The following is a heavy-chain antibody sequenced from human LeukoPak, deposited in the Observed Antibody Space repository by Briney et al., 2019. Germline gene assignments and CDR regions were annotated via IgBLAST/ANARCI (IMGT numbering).Heavy chain of an antibody. J-gene: IGHJ4*02. CDR3: ARSYSSSSPFDY. CDR2: IIPIFGTA. V-gene: IGHV1-69*05. CDR1: GGTFSSYA. Sequence: GASVKVSCKASGGTFSSYAISWVRQAPGQGLEWMGGIIPIFGTANYAQKFQGRVTITTDESTSTAYMELSSLRSEDTAVYYCARSYSSSSPFDYWGQGTLVTVPS. D-gene: IGHD6-6*01.